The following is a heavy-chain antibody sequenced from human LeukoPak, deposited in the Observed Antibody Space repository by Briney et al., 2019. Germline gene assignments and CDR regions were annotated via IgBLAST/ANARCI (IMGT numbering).Heavy chain of an antibody. Sequence: SETLSLTCAVSGVSISSGGYSWSWIRQPPGKGLEWIGYIYHSGSTNYNPSLKSRVTISVDTSKNQFSLKLSPVTAADTAVYYCARGRWAAFDIWGQGTMVTVSS. CDR3: ARGRWAAFDI. J-gene: IGHJ3*02. CDR2: IYHSGST. D-gene: IGHD4-23*01. CDR1: GVSISSGGYS. V-gene: IGHV4-30-2*01.